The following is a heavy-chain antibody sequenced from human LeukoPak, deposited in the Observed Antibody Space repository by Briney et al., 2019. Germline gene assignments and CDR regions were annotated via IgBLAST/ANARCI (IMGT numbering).Heavy chain of an antibody. Sequence: ASVKVSCKASGYTFTSYDINWVRQATGQGLEWMGWMNPNSGNTGYAQKFQGRVTMTRNTSISTAYMELSSLRSEDTAVYYCAIIYDSSYYCYYMDVWGKGTTVTVSS. V-gene: IGHV1-8*01. CDR1: GYTFTSYD. D-gene: IGHD3-22*01. J-gene: IGHJ6*03. CDR3: AIIYDSSYYCYYMDV. CDR2: MNPNSGNT.